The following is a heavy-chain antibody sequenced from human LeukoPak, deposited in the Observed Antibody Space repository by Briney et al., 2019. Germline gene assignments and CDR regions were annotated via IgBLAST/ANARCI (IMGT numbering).Heavy chain of an antibody. Sequence: SETLSLTCTVSGGSISSYYWNWIRQPPGKGLEWIGYVFHTGSTNYNPSLKSRVTISVDTSKNQFSLKLSSVTAADTAVYYCARDRGSQPFIGYWGQGTLVTVSS. CDR1: GGSISSYY. CDR2: VFHTGST. J-gene: IGHJ4*02. D-gene: IGHD1-26*01. CDR3: ARDRGSQPFIGY. V-gene: IGHV4-59*01.